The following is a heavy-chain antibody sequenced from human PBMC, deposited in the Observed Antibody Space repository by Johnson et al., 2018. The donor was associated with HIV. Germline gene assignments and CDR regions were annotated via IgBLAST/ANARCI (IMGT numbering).Heavy chain of an antibody. D-gene: IGHD6-13*01. V-gene: IGHV3-23*04. CDR1: GFTFSNYA. Sequence: VQLVESGGGLVQPGGSLRLSCAASGFTFSNYAMSWVRQAAGKGLEWVSAIGTAGDTYYPGSVQGRLTISRDNAKKSLYLQMNSLRAEETAVYYCATAAAGLDAFDIWGQGTMVTVSS. CDR3: ATAAAGLDAFDI. J-gene: IGHJ3*02. CDR2: IGTAGDT.